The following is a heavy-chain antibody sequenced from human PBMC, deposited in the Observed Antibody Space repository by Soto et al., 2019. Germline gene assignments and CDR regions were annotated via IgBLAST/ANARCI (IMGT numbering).Heavy chain of an antibody. CDR2: IKQDGSEK. CDR3: AGELYSSSKGVAGWFDP. D-gene: IGHD6-6*01. Sequence: GGSLRLSCAASGCTFSSYWMRCVRQATGKGLEWVANIKQDGSEKYYVDSVKGRFTISRGNAKNSLYLQMNSLRAEDTAVYYCAGELYSSSKGVAGWFDPWGQGTLVTVSS. CDR1: GCTFSSYW. J-gene: IGHJ5*02. V-gene: IGHV3-7*01.